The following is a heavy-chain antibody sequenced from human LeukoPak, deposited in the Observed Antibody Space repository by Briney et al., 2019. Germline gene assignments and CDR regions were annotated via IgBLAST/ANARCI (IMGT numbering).Heavy chain of an antibody. CDR2: ISYDGSNK. V-gene: IGHV3-30*04. CDR1: GFTFSSYE. Sequence: GGSLRLSCAASGFTFSSYEMNWVRQAPGKGLEWVAVISYDGSNKYYADSVKGRFTISRDNSKNTLYLQMNSLRAEDTAVYYCAKVKTPLLRYFDWLPVDYWGQGTLVTVSS. J-gene: IGHJ4*02. D-gene: IGHD3-9*01. CDR3: AKVKTPLLRYFDWLPVDY.